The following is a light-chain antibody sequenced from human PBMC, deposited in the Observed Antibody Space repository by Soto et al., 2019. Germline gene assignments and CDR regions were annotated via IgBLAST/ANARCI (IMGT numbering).Light chain of an antibody. J-gene: IGKJ2*01. Sequence: AIQMTQSPSSLSASAGDRVTIACRASQGIGSDLGWYQQKPGKAPKLLIYDASSLQSGVPSRFSGSGSGTYFTLTISSRQPEDFATYYCLQGRSYPYTFGQGTTREIK. CDR1: QGIGSD. V-gene: IGKV1-6*01. CDR3: LQGRSYPYT. CDR2: DAS.